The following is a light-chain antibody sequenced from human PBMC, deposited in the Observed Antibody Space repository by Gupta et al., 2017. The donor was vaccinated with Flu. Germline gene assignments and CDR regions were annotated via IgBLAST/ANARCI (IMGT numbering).Light chain of an antibody. CDR3: AAWDDSLGGCYV. Sequence: VPIPCSGSSSNIGSNSVYWFRQLPGTAPNPLLYSNNQRPSGAPDRFSGSKSGTSASVAISGLRSEDEADYYCAAWDDSLGGCYVFGTGTKVTVL. CDR1: SSNIGSNS. J-gene: IGLJ1*01. CDR2: SNN. V-gene: IGLV1-47*01.